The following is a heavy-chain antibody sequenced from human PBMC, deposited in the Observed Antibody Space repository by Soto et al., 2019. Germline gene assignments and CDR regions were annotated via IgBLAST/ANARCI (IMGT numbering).Heavy chain of an antibody. J-gene: IGHJ6*02. CDR3: ARQPHCSSSSSSGAAHRYYGVDV. D-gene: IGHD2-2*01. CDR2: IDPSDSYT. CDR1: AYSFTIFW. Sequence: LGESLKISCKGSAYSFTIFWTNWVRQMPGRGLEWMGRIDPSDSYTNYNPSFEGHVTISADKSTSTVYLQWGSLKASDTAMYYCARQPHCSSSSSSGAAHRYYGVDVWGQGTTVTVSS. V-gene: IGHV5-10-1*01.